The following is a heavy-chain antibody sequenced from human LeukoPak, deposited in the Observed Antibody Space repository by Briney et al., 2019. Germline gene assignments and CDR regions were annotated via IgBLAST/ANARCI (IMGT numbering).Heavy chain of an antibody. J-gene: IGHJ5*02. D-gene: IGHD3-10*01. CDR1: GFTFSNAW. Sequence: GGSLRLSCAASGFTFSNAWMSWVRQAPGKGLEWVSYISSDSSPIYYADSVKGRFTISRDNAKNSLFLQMNSLRAEDTAVYYCARVNSGTKSFDPWGQGTLVTVSS. CDR3: ARVNSGTKSFDP. V-gene: IGHV3-11*01. CDR2: ISSDSSPI.